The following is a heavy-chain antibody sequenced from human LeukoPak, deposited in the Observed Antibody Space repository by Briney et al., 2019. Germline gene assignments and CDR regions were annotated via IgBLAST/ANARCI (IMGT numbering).Heavy chain of an antibody. Sequence: GGSLRLSCAASGFTFSSYSMNWVRQAPGKGLEWVAIIRYDGSEKYYADSVEGRFTISKDNSRDTLYLEMDSLRVDDTAVYYCARETGIIGRDSRVDYWGQGALVTVSS. CDR3: ARETGIIGRDSRVDY. D-gene: IGHD1-14*01. CDR1: GFTFSSYS. CDR2: IRYDGSEK. V-gene: IGHV3-33*08. J-gene: IGHJ4*02.